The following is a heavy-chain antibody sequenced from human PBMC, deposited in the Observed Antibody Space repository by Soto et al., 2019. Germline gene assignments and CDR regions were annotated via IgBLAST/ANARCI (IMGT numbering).Heavy chain of an antibody. J-gene: IGHJ4*02. V-gene: IGHV3-23*01. CDR1: GFTFSSYA. CDR3: AKRSSSSTFDY. D-gene: IGHD6-6*01. Sequence: EVQLLESGGGLVQPGESLRLSCAASGFTFSSYAMSWVRQAPGKGLEWVSVSSGSDDSTYYADSVKGRFTISRDNSKNTLYLKMNSLSAEDTAVYSCAKRSSSSTFDYWGQGTLVTVSS. CDR2: SSGSDDST.